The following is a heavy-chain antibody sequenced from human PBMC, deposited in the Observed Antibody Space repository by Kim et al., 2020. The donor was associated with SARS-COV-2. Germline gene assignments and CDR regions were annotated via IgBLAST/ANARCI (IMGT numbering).Heavy chain of an antibody. CDR3: ASNYYDEYYFDY. CDR2: INPNSGGT. D-gene: IGHD3-22*01. J-gene: IGHJ4*02. CDR1: GYTFTGYY. V-gene: IGHV1-2*06. Sequence: ASVKVSCKASGYTFTGYYMHWVRQAPGQGLEWMGRINPNSGGTNYAQKFQGRVTMTRDTSISTAYMELSRLRSDDTAVYYCASNYYDEYYFDYWGQGTLVTVSS.